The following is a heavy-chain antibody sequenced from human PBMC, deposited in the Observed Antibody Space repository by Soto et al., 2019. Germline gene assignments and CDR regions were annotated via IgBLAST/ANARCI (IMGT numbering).Heavy chain of an antibody. CDR3: ARDRNPTNFGMDV. V-gene: IGHV1-3*01. J-gene: IGHJ6*02. CDR2: IDAGNGNT. CDR1: GYTFSNHA. D-gene: IGHD1-1*01. Sequence: QVQLVQSGAEVKKPGASVKVSCKASGYTFSNHAMHWVRQAPGQRLEYMGWIDAGNGNTRYSQNFQVRLTITRDTSARTVYMELRSLRSDDTAVYFCARDRNPTNFGMDVWGQGTTVTVSS.